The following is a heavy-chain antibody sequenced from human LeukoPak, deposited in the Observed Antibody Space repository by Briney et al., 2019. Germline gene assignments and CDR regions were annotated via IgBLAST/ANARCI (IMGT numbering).Heavy chain of an antibody. Sequence: GGSLRLSCAASGFTFSSYSMNWVRQAPGKGLEWVSSITSSSSYTYYADSVKGRFTISRDNARNSLYLQMNSLRAEDTAIYYCARDQFYDFWSGHYRPSMDVWGKGTPVTVSS. D-gene: IGHD3-3*01. V-gene: IGHV3-21*01. CDR1: GFTFSSYS. CDR3: ARDQFYDFWSGHYRPSMDV. J-gene: IGHJ6*03. CDR2: ITSSSSYT.